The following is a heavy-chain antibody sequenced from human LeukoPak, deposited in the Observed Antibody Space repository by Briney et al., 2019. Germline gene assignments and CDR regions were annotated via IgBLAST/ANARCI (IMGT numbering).Heavy chain of an antibody. D-gene: IGHD3-16*01. V-gene: IGHV3-48*02. Sequence: GGSLRLSCAASGFTFNTYSVNWVRQVPGTGLEWVSYISRSSTFISYADSVKGRFAISRDDAKNSLYLQMDSLRDEDTALYYCARDHDWAFDSWGQGTLVTVSS. J-gene: IGHJ4*02. CDR3: ARDHDWAFDS. CDR1: GFTFNTYS. CDR2: ISRSSTFI.